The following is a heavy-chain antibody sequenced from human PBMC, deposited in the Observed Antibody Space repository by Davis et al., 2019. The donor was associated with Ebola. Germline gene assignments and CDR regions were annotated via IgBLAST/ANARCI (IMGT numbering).Heavy chain of an antibody. CDR1: GGTFSSYA. D-gene: IGHD3-16*01. Sequence: SVKVSCKASGGTFSSYAISWVRQAPGQGLEWMGGIIPIFGTANYAQKFQGRVTITADESTSTAYMELSSLRSEDTAVYYCARGSLGLGGYYYYYYMDVWGKGTTVTVSS. CDR3: ARGSLGLGGYYYYYYMDV. J-gene: IGHJ6*03. CDR2: IIPIFGTA. V-gene: IGHV1-69*13.